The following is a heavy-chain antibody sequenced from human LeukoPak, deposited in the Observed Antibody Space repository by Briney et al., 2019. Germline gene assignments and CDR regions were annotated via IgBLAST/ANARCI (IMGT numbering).Heavy chain of an antibody. D-gene: IGHD2/OR15-2a*01. J-gene: IGHJ4*02. CDR2: LSYTGKT. CDR1: GASVSSSN. V-gene: IGHV4-59*02. CDR3: SEGYFEPFDH. Sequence: PSETLSLTCLVSGASVSSSNWNWIRQFPGKGLELMGCLSYTGKTDYNPSLTGRVTISLGTSKNQVSLKLRSVTAADTAVYYCSEGYFEPFDHWGQGILVTVSS.